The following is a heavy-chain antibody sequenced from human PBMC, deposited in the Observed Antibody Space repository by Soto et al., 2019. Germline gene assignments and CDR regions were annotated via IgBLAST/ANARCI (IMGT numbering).Heavy chain of an antibody. V-gene: IGHV1-46*01. J-gene: IGHJ6*02. Sequence: ASVMVSCKASGDTFTSYYMHWVRQAPGQGLEWMGIINPSGDTSYAQKFQGRVTMTRDTSTSTVYMELRSLRSDDTAVYYCAREELYDFWSGYYIRYYGMDVWGQGTTVTVSS. CDR3: AREELYDFWSGYYIRYYGMDV. D-gene: IGHD3-3*01. CDR2: INPSGDT. CDR1: GDTFTSYY.